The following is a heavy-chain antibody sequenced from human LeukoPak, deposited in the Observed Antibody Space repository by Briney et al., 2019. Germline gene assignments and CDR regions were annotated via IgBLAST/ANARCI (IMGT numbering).Heavy chain of an antibody. D-gene: IGHD4-17*01. V-gene: IGHV4-30-4*01. J-gene: IGHJ5*02. CDR3: ASVRYGDDGTNNWFDP. CDR2: IYYSGST. Sequence: SETLSLTRTVSGGSISSGDYYWGWIRQPPGKGLEWIGYIYYSGSTYYNPSLKNRVTISVDTSKNQFSLQLSSVTAADTAVYYCASVRYGDDGTNNWFDPWGQGTLVTVSS. CDR1: GGSISSGDYY.